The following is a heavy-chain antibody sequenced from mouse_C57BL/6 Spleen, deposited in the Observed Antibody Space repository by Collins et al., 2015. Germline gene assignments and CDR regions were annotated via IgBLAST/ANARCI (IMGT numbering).Heavy chain of an antibody. CDR3: ARGLYDYDGYAMDY. D-gene: IGHD2-4*01. CDR2: INPNNGGT. Sequence: EVQLQQSGPELVKPGASVKISCKASGYTFTDYYMNWVKQSHGKSLEWIGDINPNNGGTSYNQKFKGKATLTVDKSSSTAYMELRSLTSEDSAVYYCARGLYDYDGYAMDYWGQGTSVTVSS. CDR1: GYTFTDYY. J-gene: IGHJ4*01. V-gene: IGHV1-26*01.